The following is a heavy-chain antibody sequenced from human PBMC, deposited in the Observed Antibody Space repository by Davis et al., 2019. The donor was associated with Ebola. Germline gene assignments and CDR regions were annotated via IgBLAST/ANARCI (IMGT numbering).Heavy chain of an antibody. CDR1: GFTFSTYA. V-gene: IGHV3-23*01. J-gene: IGHJ4*02. D-gene: IGHD3-9*01. Sequence: GESLKISCAGSGFTFSTYAMTWVRQAPGKGLEWVSRISGSGGDPHYAESVKGRFTISRDASKNTVHLEMNSLRADDTAVYYCASRRGGPQNGWDILAGYPWGQGTLVTVSS. CDR2: ISGSGGDP. CDR3: ASRRGGPQNGWDILAGYP.